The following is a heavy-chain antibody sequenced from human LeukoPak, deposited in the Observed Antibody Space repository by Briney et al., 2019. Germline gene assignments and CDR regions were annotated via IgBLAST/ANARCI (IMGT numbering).Heavy chain of an antibody. V-gene: IGHV1-24*01. Sequence: GASVKVSCKVSGHTLSGLAMHWVRRATGKGLEWMGGSDPEVGETIYAQKFKGRVTMTEDTATDTAYMELRSLRSEDTAVYYCAYRPPGDESFDIWGQGTLVTVSS. CDR3: AYRPPGDESFDI. D-gene: IGHD3-16*01. J-gene: IGHJ3*02. CDR1: GHTLSGLA. CDR2: SDPEVGET.